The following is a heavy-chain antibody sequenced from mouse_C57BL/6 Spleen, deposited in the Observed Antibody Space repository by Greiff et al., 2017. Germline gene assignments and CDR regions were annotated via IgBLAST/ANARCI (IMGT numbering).Heavy chain of an antibody. J-gene: IGHJ4*01. Sequence: EVKLVESGGGLVQPGGSLSLSCAASGFTFTDYYMSWVRQPPGKALEWLGFIRNKANGYTTEYSASVKGRFTISRYNSQSILYLQRNALRAEDSATYYCARYPSYGPYAMDYWGQGTSVTGSS. CDR2: IRNKANGYTT. D-gene: IGHD1-1*02. CDR1: GFTFTDYY. V-gene: IGHV7-3*01. CDR3: ARYPSYGPYAMDY.